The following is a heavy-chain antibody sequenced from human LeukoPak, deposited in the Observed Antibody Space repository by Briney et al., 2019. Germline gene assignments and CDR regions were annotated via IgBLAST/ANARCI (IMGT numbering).Heavy chain of an antibody. Sequence: GGSLRLSCAASGFTFRNFVLHWVRQAPGKGLEWVATIPYDGSNKYYADSVKGRFTISRDNSKNTLYLQMSSLRAEDTAVYYCARDLVGIGNSSDYWGQGTLVTVSS. CDR1: GFTFRNFV. J-gene: IGHJ4*02. V-gene: IGHV3-30-3*01. D-gene: IGHD4-23*01. CDR2: IPYDGSNK. CDR3: ARDLVGIGNSSDY.